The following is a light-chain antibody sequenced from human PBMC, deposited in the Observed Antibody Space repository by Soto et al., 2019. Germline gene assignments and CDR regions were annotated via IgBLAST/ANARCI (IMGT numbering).Light chain of an antibody. Sequence: EIVMTQSPATLSLSPGERAALSCRASQSINSELAWYQQKPGQPPRLLIYGASTRATGVPARFTGSESGSEFTLTISGLQSEDFAVYYCQQGHNWPLTFGRGNSLEI. V-gene: IGKV3-15*01. CDR2: GAS. CDR3: QQGHNWPLT. CDR1: QSINSE. J-gene: IGKJ2*01.